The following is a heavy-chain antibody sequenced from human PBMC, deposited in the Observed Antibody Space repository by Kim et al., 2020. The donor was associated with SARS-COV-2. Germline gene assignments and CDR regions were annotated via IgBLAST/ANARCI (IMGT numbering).Heavy chain of an antibody. J-gene: IGHJ5*02. D-gene: IGHD3-16*01. Sequence: ASVKVSCKASGYTFSNYVMHWVRQAPGQGLEWMGWIKLGNGDTKYSRKFQGRVTITWDTSTSTAYMELSSLRSEDTAVYYCARGDEYHLNLFDPWRQAPL. CDR2: IKLGNGDT. CDR1: GYTFSNYV. V-gene: IGHV1-3*01. CDR3: ARGDEYHLNLFDP.